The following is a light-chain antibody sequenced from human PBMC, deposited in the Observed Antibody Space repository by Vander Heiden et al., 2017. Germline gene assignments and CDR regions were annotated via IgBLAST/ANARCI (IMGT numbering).Light chain of an antibody. V-gene: IGKV1-39*01. Sequence: DIQMTQSPSSLSASVGDRVTITCRASQSISSYLNWYQQKPGKAPKLLIYAASSLQSGVPPRFSGSGSGTDFTLTISSLQPEDFATYYCQQSYSTPRYTFGQGTKLEIK. CDR3: QQSYSTPRYT. J-gene: IGKJ2*01. CDR2: AAS. CDR1: QSISSY.